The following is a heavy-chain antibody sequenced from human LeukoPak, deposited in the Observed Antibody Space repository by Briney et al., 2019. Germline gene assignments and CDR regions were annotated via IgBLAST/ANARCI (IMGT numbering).Heavy chain of an antibody. D-gene: IGHD3-22*01. Sequence: PSETLSLTCTVSGGAISSYYWSWIRQPPGKGLEWIGYIYYSGGTKYNPSLMSRVTISVDTAQSQFSLSLSSATAADTAVYYCARDGLYDSSGYYMDSWGQGTLVIVSS. CDR3: ARDGLYDSSGYYMDS. CDR1: GGAISSYY. CDR2: IYYSGGT. V-gene: IGHV4-59*01. J-gene: IGHJ4*02.